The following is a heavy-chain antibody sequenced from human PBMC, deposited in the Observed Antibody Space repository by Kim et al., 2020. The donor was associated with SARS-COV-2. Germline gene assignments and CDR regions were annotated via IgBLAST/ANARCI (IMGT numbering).Heavy chain of an antibody. Sequence: SETLSLTCTVSGGSISSSSYYWGWIRQPPGKGLEWIGSIYYSGSTYYNPSLKSRVTISVDTSKNQFSLKLSSVTAADTAVYYCARDLEGDQGGYWGQGTLVTVSS. CDR1: GGSISSSSYY. CDR3: ARDLEGDQGGY. J-gene: IGHJ4*02. CDR2: IYYSGST. V-gene: IGHV4-39*07. D-gene: IGHD2-21*02.